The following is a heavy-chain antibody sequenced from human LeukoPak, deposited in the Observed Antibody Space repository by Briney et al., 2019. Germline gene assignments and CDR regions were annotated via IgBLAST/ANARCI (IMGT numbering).Heavy chain of an antibody. Sequence: GGSLRLSCAASGFTFSNYWMSWVRQAPGKGLEWVANIKQDGSEKYYVNSVKGRFTISRDNAKNSLYLQMNSLRAEDTAVYYCAKALIGTGGYFQHWGHGALVTVSS. J-gene: IGHJ1*01. V-gene: IGHV3-7*03. CDR2: IKQDGSEK. D-gene: IGHD1-1*01. CDR1: GFTFSNYW. CDR3: AKALIGTGGYFQH.